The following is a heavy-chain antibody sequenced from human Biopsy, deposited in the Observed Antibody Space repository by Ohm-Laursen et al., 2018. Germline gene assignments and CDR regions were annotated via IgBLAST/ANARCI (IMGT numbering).Heavy chain of an antibody. D-gene: IGHD4-23*01. CDR2: ISSGGTTI. CDR1: GFPFSDYY. J-gene: IGHJ6*02. CDR3: ARDTRWSPYSMDV. Sequence: SLRLSCAATGFPFSDYYMRWIRQAPGKGLEWVSYISSGGTTIYYADSVKGRFTISRDNAKNSLYLQMNSLRAEDTAVYYCARDTRWSPYSMDVWGQGTTVTVSS. V-gene: IGHV3-11*01.